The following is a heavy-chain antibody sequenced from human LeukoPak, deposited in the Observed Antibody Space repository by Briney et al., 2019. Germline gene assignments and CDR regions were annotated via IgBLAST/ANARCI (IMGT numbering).Heavy chain of an antibody. D-gene: IGHD2-15*01. CDR1: GYTFTGYY. J-gene: IGHJ5*02. V-gene: IGHV1-2*02. Sequence: GASVKVSCKASGYTFTGYYMHWVRQAPGQGLEWMGWINPNSGDTHYAQKFQGRVTMTRDTSISTTYMELIRLRSDDAAVYYCAREGYCSGDICYYKWFDPWGQGTLVTVSS. CDR2: INPNSGDT. CDR3: AREGYCSGDICYYKWFDP.